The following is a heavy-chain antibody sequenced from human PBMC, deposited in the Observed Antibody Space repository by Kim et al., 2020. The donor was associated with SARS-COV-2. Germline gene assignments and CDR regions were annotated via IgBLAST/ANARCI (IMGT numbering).Heavy chain of an antibody. J-gene: IGHJ1*01. CDR2: ISNDGATA. CDR3: ARPSSSDFAF. CDR1: GFIFRNFG. V-gene: IGHV3-33*05. D-gene: IGHD3-3*01. Sequence: GGSLRLSCAASGFIFRNFGLHWVRQAPGKGLEWVAFISNDGATAIYADSVRGRFTISRDYSENKVYLQMDSLYAGDTAVYYCARPSSSDFAFWGPGNLV.